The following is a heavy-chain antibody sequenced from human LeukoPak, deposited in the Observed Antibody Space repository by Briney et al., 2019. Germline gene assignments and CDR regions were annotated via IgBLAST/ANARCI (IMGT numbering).Heavy chain of an antibody. J-gene: IGHJ6*02. V-gene: IGHV1-18*01. D-gene: IGHD5-12*01. Sequence: EASVKVSCKASGYTFTSYGISWVRRAPGQGLEWMGWISAYNGNTNYAQKLQGRVTMTTDTSTSTAYMELRSLRSDNTAVYYCARRRGYSGYDYTDYYYYGMDVWGQGTTVTVSS. CDR1: GYTFTSYG. CDR3: ARRRGYSGYDYTDYYYYGMDV. CDR2: ISAYNGNT.